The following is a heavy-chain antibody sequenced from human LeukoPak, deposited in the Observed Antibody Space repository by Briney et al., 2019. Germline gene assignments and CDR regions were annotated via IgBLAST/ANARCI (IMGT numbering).Heavy chain of an antibody. CDR1: GYTFTGYY. J-gene: IGHJ4*02. CDR3: ARLVGLAPPGTRDY. Sequence: ASVKVSCKAYGYTFTGYYLHWVRQAPGQGLEWMGWTNPNSGDTNYEQKFQGRVTMTRDTSISTAYMELSRLRSDDTAVYYCARLVGLAPPGTRDYWGQGTLVTVSS. V-gene: IGHV1-2*02. CDR2: TNPNSGDT. D-gene: IGHD6-13*01.